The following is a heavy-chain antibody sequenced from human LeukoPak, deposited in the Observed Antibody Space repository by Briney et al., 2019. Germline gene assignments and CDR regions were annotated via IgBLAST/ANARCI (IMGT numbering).Heavy chain of an antibody. CDR2: IYYSGSI. CDR1: GVSINDYY. D-gene: IGHD2-2*01. V-gene: IGHV4-59*08. J-gene: IGHJ6*02. Sequence: SETLSPTCTVSGVSINDYYWSWIRQSPGKGLEWIGYIYYSGSINYNPSLKSRVTISIDTSKNQFSLRLTSVTAAATAVYHCARQGIEVLPAAPYFYYYGLDVWGQGTTVTVSS. CDR3: ARQGIEVLPAAPYFYYYGLDV.